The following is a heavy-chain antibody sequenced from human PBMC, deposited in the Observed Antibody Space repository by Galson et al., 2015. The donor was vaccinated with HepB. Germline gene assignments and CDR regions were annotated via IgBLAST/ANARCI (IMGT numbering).Heavy chain of an antibody. D-gene: IGHD4-17*01. Sequence: SLRLSCKASGFTFSSYAMSWVRQAPGQGLEWVSAVSATGGRTNYADSVKGRFIVTRDNSKSTLYLQLNSLRADDTAVYYCAKPLMRVTPVNSFHDYWGQGTLVTVSS. J-gene: IGHJ4*02. V-gene: IGHV3-23*01. CDR3: AKPLMRVTPVNSFHDY. CDR2: VSATGGRT. CDR1: GFTFSSYA.